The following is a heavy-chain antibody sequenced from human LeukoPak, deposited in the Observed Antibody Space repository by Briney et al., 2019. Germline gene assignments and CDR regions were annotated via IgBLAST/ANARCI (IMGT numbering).Heavy chain of an antibody. CDR1: GDSISTSSYY. V-gene: IGHV4-39*01. J-gene: IGHJ5*02. Sequence: SETLSLTCSVSGDSISTSSYYWGWIRQPPGKGLEWIGTIYYSGSTYYNPSLTSRVTISVDTSKNQFSLKLSSVAAADTAVYYCARRGGANWFDPWGQGTLVTVSS. CDR2: IYYSGST. CDR3: ARRGGANWFDP. D-gene: IGHD3-10*01.